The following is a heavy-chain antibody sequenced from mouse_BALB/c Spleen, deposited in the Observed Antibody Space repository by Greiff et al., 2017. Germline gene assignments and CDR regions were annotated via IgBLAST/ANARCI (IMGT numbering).Heavy chain of an antibody. CDR2: ISSGGSYT. V-gene: IGHV5-6-4*01. Sequence: EVQLVESGGGLVKPGGSLKLSCAASGFTFSSYTMSWVRQTPEKRLEWVATISSGGSYTYYPDSVKGRFTISRDNAKNTLYLQMSSLKSEDTAMYYCTRANWDPYWYFDVWGAGTTVTVSS. CDR3: TRANWDPYWYFDV. D-gene: IGHD4-1*01. J-gene: IGHJ1*01. CDR1: GFTFSSYT.